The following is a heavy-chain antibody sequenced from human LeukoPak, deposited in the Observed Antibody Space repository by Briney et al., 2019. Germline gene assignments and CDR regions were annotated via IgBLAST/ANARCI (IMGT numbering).Heavy chain of an antibody. CDR3: AELGITMIGGV. CDR1: GFTLSRDW. D-gene: IGHD3-10*02. J-gene: IGHJ6*04. Sequence: GGSLRLSCAASGFTLSRDWMSWVRQAPGKGLEWVSYISSSGSTLYYADSVKGRFTISRDNAKNSLYLQMNSLRAEDTAVYYCAELGITMIGGVWGKGTTVTISS. CDR2: ISSSGSTL. V-gene: IGHV3-48*03.